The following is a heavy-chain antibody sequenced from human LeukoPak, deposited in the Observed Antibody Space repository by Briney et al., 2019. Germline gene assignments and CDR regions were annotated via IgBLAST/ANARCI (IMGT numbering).Heavy chain of an antibody. CDR3: AREANYDFWSGYAPGFLDY. J-gene: IGHJ4*02. Sequence: PSETLSLTCTVSGGSISSYYWSWIRQPAGKGLEWIGRIYTSGSTNYNPSLKSRVTMSVDTSKNQFSLKLSSVTAADTAVYYCAREANYDFWSGYAPGFLDYWGQGTLVTVSS. CDR1: GGSISSYY. V-gene: IGHV4-4*07. CDR2: IYTSGST. D-gene: IGHD3-3*01.